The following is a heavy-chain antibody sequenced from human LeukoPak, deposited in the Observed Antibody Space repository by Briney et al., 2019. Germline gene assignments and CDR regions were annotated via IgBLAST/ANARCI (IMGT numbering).Heavy chain of an antibody. D-gene: IGHD1-1*01. CDR3: TTDPRNGYYFDY. V-gene: IGHV3-15*01. Sequence: SGGSLRLSCAASGFTVSNAWMSWVRQAPGKGLEWIGRIKSKTDGGTTDYAAPVKGRFTISRDDSTDTLYLQLNSLKTEDTAIYYCTTDPRNGYYFDYWGQGTLVTVSS. CDR1: GFTVSNAW. J-gene: IGHJ4*02. CDR2: IKSKTDGGTT.